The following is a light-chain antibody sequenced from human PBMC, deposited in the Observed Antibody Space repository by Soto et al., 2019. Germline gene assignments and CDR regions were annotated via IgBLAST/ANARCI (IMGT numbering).Light chain of an antibody. CDR3: QQYSSYSRT. CDR1: QSISSW. CDR2: KAS. J-gene: IGKJ1*01. Sequence: DIQMTQSPSTLSASVGDRVTITCRASQSISSWLAWYQQKPGKAPKLLIYKASSLESGVPSRFSGSGSGTEFTLTISSLQPDDFATDDCQQYSSYSRTFGQGTKVEIK. V-gene: IGKV1-5*03.